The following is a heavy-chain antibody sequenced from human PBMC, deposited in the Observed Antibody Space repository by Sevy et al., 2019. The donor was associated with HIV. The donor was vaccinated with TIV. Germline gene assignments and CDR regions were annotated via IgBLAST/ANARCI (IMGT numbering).Heavy chain of an antibody. Sequence: SETLSLTCTVSGGSINSDHWNWIRQPPGKGLEWIGYVYYTGGTNYNPSFKNRVTISVDRTTNQFSLKLTSVTAADTAVYYCARRNDFDIWGQGTMVTVSS. J-gene: IGHJ3*02. V-gene: IGHV4-59*08. CDR2: VYYTGGT. CDR1: GGSINSDH. CDR3: ARRNDFDI.